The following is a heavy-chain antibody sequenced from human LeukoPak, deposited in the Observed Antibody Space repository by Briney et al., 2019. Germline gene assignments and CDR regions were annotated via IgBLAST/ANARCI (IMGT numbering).Heavy chain of an antibody. D-gene: IGHD6-19*01. J-gene: IGHJ4*02. Sequence: GGSLRLSCAASGFTFTIYSMTWVRQAPGKGLEWVANVKQDGNEKYYVDSVKGRFTISRDNAKNSLYLQMNSLRAEDTAVYYCARGSGWTDYWGQGTLDTVSS. CDR2: VKQDGNEK. CDR3: ARGSGWTDY. V-gene: IGHV3-7*01. CDR1: GFTFTIYS.